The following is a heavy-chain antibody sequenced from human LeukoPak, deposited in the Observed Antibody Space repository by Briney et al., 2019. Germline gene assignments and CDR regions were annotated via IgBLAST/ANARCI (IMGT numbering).Heavy chain of an antibody. V-gene: IGHV4-59*01. CDR3: ARGDFCSSSNCYLRPMDV. CDR1: GGSISDYY. D-gene: IGHD2-2*01. Sequence: PSETLSLTCTVSGGSISDYYWNWIRQPPGKGLECIGYIYYSGSTTYNPSLKSRVTMSVDTAKNQFSLKLRSVTAADTAVYYCARGDFCSSSNCYLRPMDVWGKGTTVTVSS. CDR2: IYYSGST. J-gene: IGHJ6*03.